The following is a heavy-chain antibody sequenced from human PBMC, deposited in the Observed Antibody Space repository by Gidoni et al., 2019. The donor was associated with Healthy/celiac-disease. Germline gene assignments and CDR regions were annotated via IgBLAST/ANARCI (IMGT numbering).Heavy chain of an antibody. CDR2: IYSGGST. CDR1: GFTFSSNS. J-gene: IGHJ6*02. Sequence: EVQLLESGGGLVQPGGSLRLSCAASGFTFSSNSMSWVRQAPGKGLEWVSVIYSGGSTDDADSVKGRFTIPRDNSKNTLYLQMNSLRAEDTAVYYCARSGEICGVAQPQRLLGMDVWGQGTTVTVSS. D-gene: IGHD3-3*01. V-gene: IGHV3-66*02. CDR3: ARSGEICGVAQPQRLLGMDV.